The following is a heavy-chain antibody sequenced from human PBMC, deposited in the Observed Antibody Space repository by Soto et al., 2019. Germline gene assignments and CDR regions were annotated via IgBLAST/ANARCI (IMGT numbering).Heavy chain of an antibody. Sequence: QVQLVQSGAEVKKPGASVKVSCKASGYTFTSYDINWVRQATGQGLEWMGWMNPNRGNTVYAQKFKGSVTMTRNTSVRTAYMELSSLRSEDTAVYYCARVVPRIPYGMDVWGKGTTVTVSS. CDR3: ARVVPRIPYGMDV. V-gene: IGHV1-8*01. D-gene: IGHD2-2*02. CDR2: MNPNRGNT. CDR1: GYTFTSYD. J-gene: IGHJ6*04.